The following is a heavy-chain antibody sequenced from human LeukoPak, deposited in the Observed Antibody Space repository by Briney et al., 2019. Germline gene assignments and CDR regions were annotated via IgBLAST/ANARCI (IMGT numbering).Heavy chain of an antibody. CDR2: IRYDGSDK. J-gene: IGHJ4*02. V-gene: IGHV3-30*02. Sequence: GGSLRLSCAASGFTFSSYGMHWVRQAPGKGLEWVAFIRYDGSDKYYGDSVKGRFTISRDNAKNSLYLQMNSLRAEDTAVYYCARGRILTDYWGQGTLVTVSS. CDR1: GFTFSSYG. CDR3: ARGRILTDY. D-gene: IGHD2-15*01.